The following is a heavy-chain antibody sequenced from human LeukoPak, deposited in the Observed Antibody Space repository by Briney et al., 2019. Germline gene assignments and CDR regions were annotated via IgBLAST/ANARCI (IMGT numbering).Heavy chain of an antibody. Sequence: ASVKVSCKASGYTFTSYAMHWVRQAPGQRLEWMGWINAGNGNTKYSQEFQGRVTITRDTSASTAYMELSSLRSDDTAVYYCARASTSYDSSGYYGDWGQGTLVTVSS. V-gene: IGHV1-3*01. CDR3: ARASTSYDSSGYYGD. D-gene: IGHD3-22*01. CDR2: INAGNGNT. J-gene: IGHJ4*02. CDR1: GYTFTSYA.